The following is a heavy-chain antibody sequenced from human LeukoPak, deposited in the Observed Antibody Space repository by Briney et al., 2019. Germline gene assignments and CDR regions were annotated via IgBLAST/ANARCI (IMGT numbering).Heavy chain of an antibody. J-gene: IGHJ4*02. CDR2: IYYSGST. D-gene: IGHD1-1*01. Sequence: SETLPLTCTVSGGSISSYYWSWIRQPPGKGLEWIGYIYYSGSTNYDPSLKSRVTISVDTSKNQFSLKLSSVTAADTAVYYCARESRTGTTSPNYFDYWGQGTPVTVSS. CDR1: GGSISSYY. CDR3: ARESRTGTTSPNYFDY. V-gene: IGHV4-59*01.